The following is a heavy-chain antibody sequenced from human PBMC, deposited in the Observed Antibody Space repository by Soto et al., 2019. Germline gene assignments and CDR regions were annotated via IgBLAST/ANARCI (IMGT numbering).Heavy chain of an antibody. CDR2: IIPIFGTA. CDR3: ARGKTVTTWADWFDP. V-gene: IGHV1-69*13. J-gene: IGHJ5*02. Sequence: SVKVSCKASGGTFSSYAISWVRQAPGQGLEWMGGIIPIFGTANYAQKFQGRVTITADESTSTAYMELSSLRSEDTAVYYCARGKTVTTWADWFDPWGQGTLVTVSS. CDR1: GGTFSSYA. D-gene: IGHD4-4*01.